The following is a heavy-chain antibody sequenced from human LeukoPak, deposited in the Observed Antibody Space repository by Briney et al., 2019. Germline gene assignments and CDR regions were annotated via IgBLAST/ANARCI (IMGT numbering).Heavy chain of an antibody. J-gene: IGHJ4*02. CDR3: AGTTCGGDCYSKY. Sequence: GGSLRLSCAASGFTFSSYWMHWVRQAPGKGLVWVSRINSDGSSTSYADSVKGRFTISRDNAKNTLYLQMNSLRAEDTAVYYCAGTTCGGDCYSKYWGQGTQVTVSS. D-gene: IGHD2-21*02. CDR2: INSDGSST. CDR1: GFTFSSYW. V-gene: IGHV3-74*01.